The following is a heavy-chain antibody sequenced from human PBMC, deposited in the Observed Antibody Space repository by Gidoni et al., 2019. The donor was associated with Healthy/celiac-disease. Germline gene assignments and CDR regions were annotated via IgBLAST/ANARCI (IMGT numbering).Heavy chain of an antibody. D-gene: IGHD3-10*01. CDR3: AKDRLLWFGELTSV. J-gene: IGHJ6*02. Sequence: VRLLESVAGLVQPGGSLRLACAASAFTFGSYAMRWVRQAPGKGMGWVSAISGSGGGTYDADSVKGRFTSSRDNSKNTLYLQMNSLRAEDTAVYYCAKDRLLWFGELTSVWGQGTTVTVSS. V-gene: IGHV3-23*01. CDR1: AFTFGSYA. CDR2: ISGSGGGT.